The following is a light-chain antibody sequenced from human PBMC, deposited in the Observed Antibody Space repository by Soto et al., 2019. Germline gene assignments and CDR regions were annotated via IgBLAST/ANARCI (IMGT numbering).Light chain of an antibody. CDR3: SSYTVINTAV. J-gene: IGLJ3*02. Sequence: QSVLTQPASVSGSPGQLISISCTGSSSDVGAYNYVAWYQQKPGKAPKLLIYEVDNRPSGISHRFSGSKSGNTASLTISGLQTEDEADYYCSSYTVINTAVFGGGTKLTVL. V-gene: IGLV2-14*01. CDR1: SSDVGAYNY. CDR2: EVD.